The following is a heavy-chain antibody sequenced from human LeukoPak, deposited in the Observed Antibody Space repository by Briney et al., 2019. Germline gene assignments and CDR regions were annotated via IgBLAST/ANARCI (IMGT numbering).Heavy chain of an antibody. D-gene: IGHD6-13*01. CDR2: ISGSGSGT. Sequence: PGGSLRLSCAVSGFTFSSYAMSWVRQAPGKGLEWVALISGSGSGTYYADSAKGRFTISRDNSKNTLYLQMSSLRAEDTAVYYCAKSFAVAGSRPPDYWGQGTLVTVSS. V-gene: IGHV3-23*01. CDR1: GFTFSSYA. CDR3: AKSFAVAGSRPPDY. J-gene: IGHJ4*02.